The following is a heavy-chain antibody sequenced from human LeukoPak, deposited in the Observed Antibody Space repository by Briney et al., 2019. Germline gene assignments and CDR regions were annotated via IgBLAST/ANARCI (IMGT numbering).Heavy chain of an antibody. J-gene: IGHJ4*02. CDR3: AKGLLSSTWLPYDY. CDR2: ISGSGSST. D-gene: IGHD6-13*01. V-gene: IGHV3-23*01. CDR1: GFTVSSNY. Sequence: GGSLRLSCAASGFTVSSNYMSWVRQAPGEGLEWVSAISGSGSSTYYADSVKGRFTISRDNSKNTLYLQMNSLRAEDTAVYYCAKGLLSSTWLPYDYWGQGTLVTVSS.